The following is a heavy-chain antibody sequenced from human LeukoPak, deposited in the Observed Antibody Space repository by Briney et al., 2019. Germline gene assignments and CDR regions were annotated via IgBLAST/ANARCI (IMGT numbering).Heavy chain of an antibody. CDR2: INPNSGGT. D-gene: IGHD3-10*01. J-gene: IGHJ6*02. CDR1: GYTFTGYY. CDR3: ARDMVRGVTFRKGVNYGMAV. V-gene: IGHV1-2*04. Sequence: ASVKVSCKASGYTFTGYYMHWVRQAPGQGLEWMGWINPNSGGTNYAQKFQGWVTMTRDTSISTAYMELSRLRSDDTAVYYCARDMVRGVTFRKGVNYGMAVWGQGTTVTVSS.